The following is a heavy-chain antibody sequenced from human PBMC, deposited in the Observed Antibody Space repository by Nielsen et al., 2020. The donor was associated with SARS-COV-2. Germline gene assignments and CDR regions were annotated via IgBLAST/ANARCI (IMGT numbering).Heavy chain of an antibody. V-gene: IGHV3-73*01. D-gene: IGHD2-21*01. CDR2: IRSKTNNYET. CDR3: KHYYDMDV. CDR1: GFTFGDDI. J-gene: IGHJ6*02. Sequence: GESLKISCAASGFTFGDDIIHWVRQASGKGLEWVGRIRSKTNNYETSYAASVKGRFTISRDESKNMAYLQMSRLKTDDTAVYYCKHYYDMDVWGQGTTVTDSS.